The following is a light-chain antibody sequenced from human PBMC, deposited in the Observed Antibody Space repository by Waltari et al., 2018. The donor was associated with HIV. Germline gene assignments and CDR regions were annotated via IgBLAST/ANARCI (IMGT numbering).Light chain of an antibody. CDR2: AAS. J-gene: IGKJ1*01. CDR3: QQNYITPWT. Sequence: IQMTQSPSSLSASVGDRVIITCRASQRISGYVAWYQVKPGTAPKLLIYAASSLQSGVPSRFRGSGTGTDFTLTLSSVQPEDFATYYCQQNYITPWTFGQGTKVEIK. V-gene: IGKV1-39*01. CDR1: QRISGY.